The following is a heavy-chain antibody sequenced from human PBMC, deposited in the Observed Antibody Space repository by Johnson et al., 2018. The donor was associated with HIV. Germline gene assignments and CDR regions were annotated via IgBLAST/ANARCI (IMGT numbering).Heavy chain of an antibody. CDR2: IRQDGNEI. CDR3: ARERVAVTGPTRAFDI. D-gene: IGHD6-19*01. J-gene: IGHJ3*02. CDR1: RSSFSTYW. V-gene: IGHV3-7*01. Sequence: VQLVESGGGVVQPGRSLKLSCAASRSSFSTYWMAWVRQAPGKRLEWLTNIRQDGNEINYADSVKGRFTISRDNAKNSLYLQMSSLRVADTAVYYCARERVAVTGPTRAFDIWGQGTMVIVSS.